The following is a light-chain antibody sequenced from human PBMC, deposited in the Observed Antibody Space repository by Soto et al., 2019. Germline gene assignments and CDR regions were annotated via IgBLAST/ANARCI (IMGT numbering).Light chain of an antibody. CDR3: QQRNIWPPVT. CDR2: DIS. CDR1: QSVSSN. V-gene: IGKV3-11*01. J-gene: IGKJ5*01. Sequence: EIVMTQSPVTLSVSPGERATLSFIGSQSVSSNFAWYQLKRGQPPRLLIYDISTRATGVPARFSGSGSGTDFTLTISSLEPEDFAVYYCQQRNIWPPVTFGQGTRLEIK.